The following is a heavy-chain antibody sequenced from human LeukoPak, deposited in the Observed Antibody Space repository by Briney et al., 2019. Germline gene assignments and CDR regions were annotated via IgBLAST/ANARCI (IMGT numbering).Heavy chain of an antibody. D-gene: IGHD3-22*01. CDR2: INHSGGT. CDR1: GGSFSGYY. CDR3: ARGSFKYYYDSSGYYLRYFDH. V-gene: IGHV4-34*01. J-gene: IGHJ4*02. Sequence: SETLSLTCAVYGGSFSGYYWSWIRQPPERGREWIGEINHSGGTNYNPSLKSRVTISVDTSKNQFSLKLSSVTAADTAVYYCARGSFKYYYDSSGYYLRYFDHGRQETLHSVSS.